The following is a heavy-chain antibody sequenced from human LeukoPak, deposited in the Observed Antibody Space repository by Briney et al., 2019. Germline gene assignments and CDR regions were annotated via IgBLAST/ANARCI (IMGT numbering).Heavy chain of an antibody. CDR3: ARAIEVGAMTPFDY. D-gene: IGHD1-26*01. CDR1: GGSFSSYY. Sequence: SETLSLTCAVYGGSFSSYYWSWIRQPPGKGLEWIGEINHTGSTKYNPSLKSRVSISVDTSKNQFSLRLSSVTAADTAVYYCARAIEVGAMTPFDYWGQGTLVTVSS. CDR2: INHTGST. V-gene: IGHV4-34*01. J-gene: IGHJ4*02.